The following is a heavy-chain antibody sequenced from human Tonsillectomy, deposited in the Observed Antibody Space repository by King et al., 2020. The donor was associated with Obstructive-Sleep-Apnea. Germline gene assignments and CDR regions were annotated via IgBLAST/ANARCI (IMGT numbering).Heavy chain of an antibody. CDR2: IYYTGST. V-gene: IGHV4-30-4*07. Sequence: VQLQESGPGLVKPSQTLSLTCTVSGASITSGGNSWSWIRQAPGKGLEWIGYIYYTGSTDYNPSLESRVTMSVDTSKNRFSLRLSSATAADTAVYYCARVWGRQTVTSGYGMDVWGQGTTVTVSS. CDR1: GASITSGGNS. J-gene: IGHJ6*02. CDR3: ARVWGRQTVTSGYGMDV. D-gene: IGHD4-17*01.